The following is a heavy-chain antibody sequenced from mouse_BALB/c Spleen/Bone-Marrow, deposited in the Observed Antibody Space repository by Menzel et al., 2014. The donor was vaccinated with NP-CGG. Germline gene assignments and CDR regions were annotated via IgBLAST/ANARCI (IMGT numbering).Heavy chain of an antibody. CDR1: GFSLSTSGMG. V-gene: IGHV8-12*01. Sequence: QVTLKECGPGLLQPSQTLNLSCSFSGFSLSTSGMGVSWIRQPSGKGLVWLAHTYWDDDNCYNPSLKSRLTIAKDTSINQVDLKITSLDAADTATYYCARSEVPVYFDYWGQGTTLTVSS. CDR2: TYWDDDN. CDR3: ARSEVPVYFDY. J-gene: IGHJ2*01.